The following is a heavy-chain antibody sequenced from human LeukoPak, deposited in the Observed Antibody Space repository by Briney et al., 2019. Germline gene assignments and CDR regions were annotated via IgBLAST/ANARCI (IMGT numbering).Heavy chain of an antibody. CDR1: GFTFSNYA. Sequence: GGSLRLSCAASGFTFSNYAMTWVRQAPGKGLEWVSLISGTGSTTYYADSVKGRFTISRDNSKNTVYLQMNSLRAEETAQYYCARSRGSTVRFGLDIWGQGTMVTVSS. V-gene: IGHV3-23*01. J-gene: IGHJ3*02. CDR3: ARSRGSTVRFGLDI. D-gene: IGHD2-2*01. CDR2: ISGTGSTT.